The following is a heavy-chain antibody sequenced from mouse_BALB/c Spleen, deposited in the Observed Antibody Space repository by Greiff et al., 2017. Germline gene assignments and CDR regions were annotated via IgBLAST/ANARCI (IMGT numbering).Heavy chain of an antibody. CDR1: GFSLTSYG. J-gene: IGHJ4*01. D-gene: IGHD2-4*01. CDR3: ASLYDYDDAMDY. V-gene: IGHV2-2*02. CDR2: IWSGGST. Sequence: VQGVESGPGLVQPSQSLSITCTVSGFSLTSYGVHWVRQSPGKGLEWLGVIWSGGSTDYNAAFISRLSISKDNSKSQVFFKMNSLQANDTAIYYCASLYDYDDAMDYWGQGTSVTVSS.